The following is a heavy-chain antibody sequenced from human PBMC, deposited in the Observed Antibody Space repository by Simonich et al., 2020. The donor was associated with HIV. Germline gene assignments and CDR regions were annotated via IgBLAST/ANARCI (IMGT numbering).Heavy chain of an antibody. D-gene: IGHD5-18*01. V-gene: IGHV1-2*06. Sequence: QVQLVQSGAEVKKPGASVEVSCKASGYTFTGYYMHWVRQAPGQGLEWMGRINPNSGGKNYAQKFQGRVTMTRDTSISTAYMERSRLRSDDTAVYYGARDFGDSYGPSGGMDVWGQGTTVTVSS. CDR2: INPNSGGK. J-gene: IGHJ6*02. CDR3: ARDFGDSYGPSGGMDV. CDR1: GYTFTGYY.